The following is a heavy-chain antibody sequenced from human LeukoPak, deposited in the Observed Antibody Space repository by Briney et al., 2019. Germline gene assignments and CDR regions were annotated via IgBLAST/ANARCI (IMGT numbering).Heavy chain of an antibody. CDR1: GFTFSSYW. J-gene: IGHJ6*03. D-gene: IGHD5-18*01. CDR3: AREVKGGYKFYSYGDYYYYMDV. V-gene: IGHV3-7*01. Sequence: GGSLRLSCAASGFTFSSYWMSWVRQAPGKGLEWVANIKEDGSEKFYVDSEKGRFTISRDNAKNSLYLQMNSLRAEDTAVYYCAREVKGGYKFYSYGDYYYYMDVWGKGTTVTVSS. CDR2: IKEDGSEK.